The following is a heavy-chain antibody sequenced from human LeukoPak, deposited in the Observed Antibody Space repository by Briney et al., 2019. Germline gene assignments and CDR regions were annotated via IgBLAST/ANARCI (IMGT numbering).Heavy chain of an antibody. D-gene: IGHD4-23*01. CDR2: INPSGGST. V-gene: IGHV1-46*01. Sequence: GASVKVSCKASGYTFTSYAMHWVRQAPGQRLEWMGIINPSGGSTSYAQKFQGRVTMTRDTSTSTVYMELSSLRSEDTAVYYCASYGGNLDGDYWGQGTLVTVSS. J-gene: IGHJ4*02. CDR1: GYTFTSYA. CDR3: ASYGGNLDGDY.